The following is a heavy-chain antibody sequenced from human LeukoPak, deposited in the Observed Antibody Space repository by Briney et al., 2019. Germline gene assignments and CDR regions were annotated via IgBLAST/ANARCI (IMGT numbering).Heavy chain of an antibody. CDR1: GGSISSYY. CDR3: ARGIVGTYYYYGMDV. V-gene: IGHV4-59*01. D-gene: IGHD1-1*01. J-gene: IGHJ6*02. Sequence: SETLSLTCTVSGGSISSYYWSWIRQPPGKGLAGIGYIYYSGSTNYNPSLKSRVTISVDTSKNQFSLKLSSVTAADTAVYYCARGIVGTYYYYGMDVWGQGTTVTVSS. CDR2: IYYSGST.